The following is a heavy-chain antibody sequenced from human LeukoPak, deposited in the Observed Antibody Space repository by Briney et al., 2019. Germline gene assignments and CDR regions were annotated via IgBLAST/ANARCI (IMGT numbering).Heavy chain of an antibody. CDR1: GFIVSSNY. Sequence: GGSLRLSCAASGFIVSSNYMSWVRQAPGKGLECVSLMYSGGGTYYGDSVKGRFTISRDKSKNTLYLQMNSLRGEDTAVYNLGYGGFDVWGQGTMVTVSS. CDR2: MYSGGGT. V-gene: IGHV3-53*01. CDR3: GYGGFDV. J-gene: IGHJ3*01. D-gene: IGHD4-23*01.